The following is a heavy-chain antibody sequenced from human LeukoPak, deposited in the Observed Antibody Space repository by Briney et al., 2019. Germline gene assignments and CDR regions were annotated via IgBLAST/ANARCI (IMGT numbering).Heavy chain of an antibody. V-gene: IGHV4-34*01. CDR1: GGAFSGYY. Sequence: SETLSLTCAVYGGAFSGYYWSWIRQPPGKGLEWIGEINHSGSTNYNASLKSRVTISVDTSKNQFSLKLSSVTAADTAVYYCAREEDCSGGICYLGNAFDIWGQGTMVTVSS. J-gene: IGHJ3*02. CDR2: INHSGST. CDR3: AREEDCSGGICYLGNAFDI. D-gene: IGHD2-15*01.